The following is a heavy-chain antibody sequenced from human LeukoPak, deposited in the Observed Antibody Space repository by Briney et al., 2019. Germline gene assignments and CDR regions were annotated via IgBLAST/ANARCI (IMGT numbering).Heavy chain of an antibody. CDR1: GYTLTELS. D-gene: IGHD6-6*01. V-gene: IGHV1-24*01. Sequence: ASVKASCKVSGYTLTELSMHWVRQAPGKGLEWMGGFDPEDGETIYAQKFQGRVTMTEDTSTDTAYMELSSLRSEDTAVYYCATLSLYSSSSLDYWGQGTLVTVSS. J-gene: IGHJ4*02. CDR2: FDPEDGET. CDR3: ATLSLYSSSSLDY.